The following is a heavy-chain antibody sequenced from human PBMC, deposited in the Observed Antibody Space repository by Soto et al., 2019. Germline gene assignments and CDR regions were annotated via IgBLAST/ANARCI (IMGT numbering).Heavy chain of an antibody. Sequence: EVQLLESGGGLVQPGGSLRLSCAASGFTFSNYAMNWVRQAPGKGLEWVSSISGSGGSTYYAVSVKGPFTISRDNSKNTLYLQMNSLRGEDTAVYYCAKDRMITFGGVIDQATFDYWGQGTLVTVSS. CDR3: AKDRMITFGGVIDQATFDY. CDR2: ISGSGGST. J-gene: IGHJ4*02. V-gene: IGHV3-23*01. CDR1: GFTFSNYA. D-gene: IGHD3-16*02.